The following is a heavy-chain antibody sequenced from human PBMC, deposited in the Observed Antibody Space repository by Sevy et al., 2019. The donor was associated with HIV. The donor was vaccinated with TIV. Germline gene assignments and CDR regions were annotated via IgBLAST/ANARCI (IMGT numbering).Heavy chain of an antibody. J-gene: IGHJ4*02. Sequence: GGSLRLSCAVSGFPFDNAWMNWVRQAPGTGLQWVGPIKSKIDGETTDYAAPVKGGFTSSSEDSKSTQFPQMNSLKIEDTAVYYCATAPGYYDSAPLDYWGPGTLVTV. V-gene: IGHV3-15*01. CDR1: GFPFDNAW. D-gene: IGHD3-22*01. CDR2: IKSKIDGETT. CDR3: ATAPGYYDSAPLDY.